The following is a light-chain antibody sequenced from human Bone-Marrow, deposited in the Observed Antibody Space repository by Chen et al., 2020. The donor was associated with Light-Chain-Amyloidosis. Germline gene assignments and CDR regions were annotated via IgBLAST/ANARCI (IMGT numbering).Light chain of an antibody. Sequence: NFMLTQPHSVSESPGKTVIISCTRSSGSIATNYVQWYQQRPGSSPTTVIYEDDQRPSGVPDRFSGASDRASNSASLTIAALKTEEEADYYCQSYQGSSQGVFGGGTKLTVL. J-gene: IGLJ3*02. CDR1: SGSIATNY. V-gene: IGLV6-57*01. CDR3: QSYQGSSQGV. CDR2: EDD.